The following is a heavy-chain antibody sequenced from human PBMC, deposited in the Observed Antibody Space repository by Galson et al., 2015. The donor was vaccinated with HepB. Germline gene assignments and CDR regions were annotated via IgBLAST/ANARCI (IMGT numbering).Heavy chain of an antibody. CDR1: EFTFSNFG. V-gene: IGHV3-33*01. Sequence: SLRLSCAASEFTFSNFGMHWVRQAPGKGLEWVAVIWYDGSKEYYADSVKGRFTISRDNSKNTLYLQMNSLRAEDTAVYRCTRYNGDLPAFDYWGQGTLVTVSS. CDR2: IWYDGSKE. J-gene: IGHJ4*02. CDR3: TRYNGDLPAFDY. D-gene: IGHD2-8*01.